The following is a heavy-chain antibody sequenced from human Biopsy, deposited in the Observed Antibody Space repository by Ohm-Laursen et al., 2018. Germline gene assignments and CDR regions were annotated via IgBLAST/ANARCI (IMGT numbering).Heavy chain of an antibody. CDR1: DYTFYSYG. D-gene: IGHD1-26*01. J-gene: IGHJ3*02. CDR2: ITADEK. CDR3: ARVFGGAYYSYAFDI. V-gene: IGHV1-18*04. Sequence: SVKVSCKVSDYTFYSYGITWVRRAPGQGLEWMGWITADEKNSAPKFQGRVTMTTGMSTSTAYMELRGLKSDDTAVYYCARVFGGAYYSYAFDIWGQGTLVIVSS.